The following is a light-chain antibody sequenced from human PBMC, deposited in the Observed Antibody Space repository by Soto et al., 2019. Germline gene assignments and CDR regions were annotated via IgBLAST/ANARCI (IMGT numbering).Light chain of an antibody. CDR3: QQYGSSLYT. CDR2: GTS. V-gene: IGKV3-20*01. CDR1: QSVDSSY. J-gene: IGKJ2*01. Sequence: ENVLTQSPGTLSLSPGERATLSCRASQSVDSSYLAWYQQKPGQAPRLLIYGTSTRATGIPDRFSGSGSGTDFTLTIKRLEPEDFAVYYCQQYGSSLYTFGQGTKLEIK.